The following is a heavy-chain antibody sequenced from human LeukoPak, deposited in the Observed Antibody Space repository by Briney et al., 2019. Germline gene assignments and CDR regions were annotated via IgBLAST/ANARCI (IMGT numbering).Heavy chain of an antibody. CDR1: GGSVTDYY. Sequence: SETLSLTCTVSGGSVTDYYWGWIRQSPGKGLEWIGYIYYTGTSYNPSLKSRVTISADMSKNQFSLKLISVTAADTAVYYCARAMSIAARLQTIFDYWGQGTLVTVSS. V-gene: IGHV4-59*08. J-gene: IGHJ4*02. CDR3: ARAMSIAARLQTIFDY. D-gene: IGHD6-6*01. CDR2: IYYTGT.